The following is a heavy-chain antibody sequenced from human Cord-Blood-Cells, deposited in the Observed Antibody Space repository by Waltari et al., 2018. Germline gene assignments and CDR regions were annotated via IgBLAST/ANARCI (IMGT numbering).Heavy chain of an antibody. CDR3: ARPSSYYYYGMDV. J-gene: IGHJ6*02. CDR1: GYSFTSYW. Sequence: VQLVQSGAEVKKHGESLKISCQGSGYSFTSYWLGWVRPMPGKGLEWMGIIYPGDSDTRYSPSFQGQVTISADKSISTAYLQWSSLKASDTAMYYCARPSSYYYYGMDVWGQGTTVTVSS. CDR2: IYPGDSDT. V-gene: IGHV5-51*01.